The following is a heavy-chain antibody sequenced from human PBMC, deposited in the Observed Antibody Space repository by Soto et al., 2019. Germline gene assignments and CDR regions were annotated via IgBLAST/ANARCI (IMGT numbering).Heavy chain of an antibody. Sequence: QVQLVQSGAEVKKPGASVKVSCETSGYTFPVSYIHWLRQAPGQGLEWMGWINPNSGDTNYAHKFEGRVTMTRDSSAGTAYMELSGLRSDDTAVYFCARESAGKTLYGMDVWGQGTTVTVSS. CDR3: ARESAGKTLYGMDV. D-gene: IGHD1-1*01. CDR1: GYTFPVSY. CDR2: INPNSGDT. V-gene: IGHV1-2*02. J-gene: IGHJ6*02.